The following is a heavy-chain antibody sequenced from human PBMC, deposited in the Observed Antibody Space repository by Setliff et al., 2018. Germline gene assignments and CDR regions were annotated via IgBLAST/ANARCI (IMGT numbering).Heavy chain of an antibody. J-gene: IGHJ4*02. CDR2: INHSGSS. CDR3: ARGRIAAALYYFDY. V-gene: IGHV4-34*01. CDR1: GGSFSGYY. D-gene: IGHD6-13*01. Sequence: SETLSLTCAVYGGSFSGYYWSWIRQPPGKGLEWIGEINHSGSSNYNPSLKSRVTISVDTSKNQFSLKLSSVTAADTAVYYCARGRIAAALYYFDYWGQGTLVTVSS.